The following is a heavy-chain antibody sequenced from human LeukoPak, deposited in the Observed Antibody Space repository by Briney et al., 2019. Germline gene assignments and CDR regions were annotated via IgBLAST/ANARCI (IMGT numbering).Heavy chain of an antibody. J-gene: IGHJ3*02. CDR3: ARGRSMIVVVRDAFDI. CDR1: GYTLTSYD. Sequence: ASVKVSCKASGYTLTSYDINWVRQATGQGLEWLGWINPNSGGTNYAQKFQGRVTMTRDTSISTAYMELSRLRSDDTAVYYCARGRSMIVVVRDAFDIWGQGTMVTVSS. CDR2: INPNSGGT. D-gene: IGHD3-22*01. V-gene: IGHV1-2*02.